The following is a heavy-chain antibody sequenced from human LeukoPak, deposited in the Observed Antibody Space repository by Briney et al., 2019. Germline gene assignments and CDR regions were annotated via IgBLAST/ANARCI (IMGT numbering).Heavy chain of an antibody. CDR1: GFILSSYW. D-gene: IGHD3-10*01. CDR2: INSDGSTT. Sequence: GGSLRLSCAASGFILSSYWMHWVRQSPGKGLVWVSCINSDGSTTSYADSVKGRFTISRDNAKNTLYLQMNSLRAEDTAVYYCAKDPGAHYYGSGSYRRGSYFDYWGQGTLVTVSS. J-gene: IGHJ4*02. V-gene: IGHV3-74*01. CDR3: AKDPGAHYYGSGSYRRGSYFDY.